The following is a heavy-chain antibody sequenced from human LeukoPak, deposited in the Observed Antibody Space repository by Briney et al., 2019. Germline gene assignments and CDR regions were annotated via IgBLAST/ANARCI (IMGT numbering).Heavy chain of an antibody. D-gene: IGHD3-9*01. CDR3: AREDILTGYHPPSDDY. J-gene: IGHJ4*02. V-gene: IGHV3-66*01. CDR2: IYSGGST. CDR1: GFTVSSIF. Sequence: GGSLRLSCAASGFTVSSIFMSGVRQAPGKGLEWVSVIYSGGSTYYADSVKGRFTISRDNSKNTLYLQMNSLRAEDTAVYYCAREDILTGYHPPSDDYWGQGTLVTVSS.